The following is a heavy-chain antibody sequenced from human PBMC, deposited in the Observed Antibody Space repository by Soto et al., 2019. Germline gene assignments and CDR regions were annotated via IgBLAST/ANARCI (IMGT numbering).Heavy chain of an antibody. CDR1: DPSISICY. CDR2: IYYRGRK. Sequence: SETLSLTCAVPDPSISICYSRWMRQPPAKRQRWNRYIYYRGRKKYNPSQKSRVTKSIDTSKNQFSLKLSSVTAADTAVYYCARFGQRSQAAAGTRLLDYYYYMDVWGKGTTVTVSS. V-gene: IGHV4-59*01. J-gene: IGHJ6*03. D-gene: IGHD6-13*01. CDR3: ARFGQRSQAAAGTRLLDYYYYMDV.